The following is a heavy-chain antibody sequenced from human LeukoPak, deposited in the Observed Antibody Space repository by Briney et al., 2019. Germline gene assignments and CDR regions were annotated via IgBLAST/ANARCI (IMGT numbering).Heavy chain of an antibody. CDR2: IYYSGST. CDR1: GGSISSYC. D-gene: IGHD3-9*01. V-gene: IGHV4-59*08. J-gene: IGHJ4*02. CDR3: ARSDYDILTGTPYYFDY. Sequence: SETLSLTCTVSGGSISSYCWSWIRQPPGKGLEWIGYIYYSGSTNYNPSLKSRVTISVDTSKNQFSLKLSSVTAADTAVYYCARSDYDILTGTPYYFDYWGQGTLVTVSS.